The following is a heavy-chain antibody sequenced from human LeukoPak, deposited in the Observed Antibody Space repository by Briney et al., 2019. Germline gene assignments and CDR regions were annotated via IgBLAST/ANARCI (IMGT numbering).Heavy chain of an antibody. J-gene: IGHJ4*02. CDR3: ARGRLNSNYGGY. CDR2: MNPNSGNT. D-gene: IGHD4-11*01. CDR1: GYTFTSYD. Sequence: GASVKVSCKASGYTFTSYDINWVRQATGQGLEWMGWMNPNSGNTGYAQRFQGRVTMTRNTSISTAYMELSSLRSEDTAVYYCARGRLNSNYGGYWGQGTLVTVSS. V-gene: IGHV1-8*01.